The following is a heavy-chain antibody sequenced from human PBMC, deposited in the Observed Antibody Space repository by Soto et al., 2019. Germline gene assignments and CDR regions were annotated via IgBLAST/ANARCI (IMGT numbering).Heavy chain of an antibody. V-gene: IGHV3-48*01. Sequence: GGSLRLSCAASGFTFSSYTMNWVRQAPGKGLEWVSYISGSGSPIYYADSVKGRFTISRDNAKNSLYLQMNSLRTEDTAVYYCAREEQLVQVSYYYGMDVWGQGTTVTVSS. CDR3: AREEQLVQVSYYYGMDV. CDR1: GFTFSSYT. CDR2: ISGSGSPI. J-gene: IGHJ6*02. D-gene: IGHD6-13*01.